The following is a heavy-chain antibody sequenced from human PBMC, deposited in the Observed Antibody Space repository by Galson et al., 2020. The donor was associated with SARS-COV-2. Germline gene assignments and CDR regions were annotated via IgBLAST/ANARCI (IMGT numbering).Heavy chain of an antibody. D-gene: IGHD3-10*01. Sequence: SQTLSLTCSVSGASINSGDYYWSWIRQSPGKGLEWIGYIHYSGRTYYNPSLKSRVTISVDKSKNHLSLRLSSVTAADTAVYYCARGLSFLVRVDYWGQGTRVTVSS. CDR1: GASINSGDYY. CDR2: IHYSGRT. V-gene: IGHV4-30-4*08. CDR3: ARGLSFLVRVDY. J-gene: IGHJ4*02.